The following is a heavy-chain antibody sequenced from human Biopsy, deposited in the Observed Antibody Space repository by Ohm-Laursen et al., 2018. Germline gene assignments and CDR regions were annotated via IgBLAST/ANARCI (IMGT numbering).Heavy chain of an antibody. D-gene: IGHD3-10*01. J-gene: IGHJ4*02. CDR1: GFNLGDYV. CDR3: ARDTGTMVRGVLYQ. V-gene: IGHV3-9*01. CDR2: IKWNSGKI. Sequence: SLRLSCSASGFNLGDYVMHWVRQVPGKGLEWVSGIKWNSGKIDYADSVKGRFTISRDNAKNSLYLHMNSLRTEDSAFYYCARDTGTMVRGVLYQWGQGTQVTVSS.